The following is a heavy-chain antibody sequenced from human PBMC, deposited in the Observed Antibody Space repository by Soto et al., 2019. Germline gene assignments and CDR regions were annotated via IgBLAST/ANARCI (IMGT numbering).Heavy chain of an antibody. Sequence: QVHLVQSGAEVKKPGASMKVSCTASGYTLTSNHVHWVRQAPGRRLEWMGSINPANGVAQYTARFQGRGILARDTSTSTVYMVLRGRTSEDTSIVYCARGGCVGRDGSTAFEIWRQGKMITVSS. CDR1: GYTLTSNH. J-gene: IGHJ3*02. CDR3: ARGGCVGRDGSTAFEI. V-gene: IGHV1-46*01. CDR2: INPANGVA. D-gene: IGHD2-2*03.